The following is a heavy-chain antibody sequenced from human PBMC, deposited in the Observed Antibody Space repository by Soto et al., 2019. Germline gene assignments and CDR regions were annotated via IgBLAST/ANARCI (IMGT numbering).Heavy chain of an antibody. CDR3: ATQRPLGPKYYYDSSGYRPAFDI. CDR1: GYTLTELS. CDR2: FDPEDGET. Sequence: ASVKVSCKVSGYTLTELSMHWVRQAPGKGLEWMGGFDPEDGETIYAQKFQGRVTMTEDTSTDTAYMELSSLRSEDTAVYYCATQRPLGPKYYYDSSGYRPAFDIWGQGTMVPASS. D-gene: IGHD3-22*01. J-gene: IGHJ3*02. V-gene: IGHV1-24*01.